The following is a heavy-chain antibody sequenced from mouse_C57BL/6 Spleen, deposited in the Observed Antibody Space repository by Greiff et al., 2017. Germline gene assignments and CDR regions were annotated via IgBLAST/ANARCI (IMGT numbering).Heavy chain of an antibody. CDR3: ARQGYGSSYCAMGY. Sequence: QVQLKESGPGLVAPSQSLSITCTVSGFSLTSYGVHWVRQPPGKGLEWLVVIWSDGSPTYNSALKSRLSISKDNSKSQVFLKMNSLQTDDTAMYYCARQGYGSSYCAMGYWGQGTSVTVSS. CDR1: GFSLTSYG. CDR2: IWSDGSP. D-gene: IGHD1-1*01. V-gene: IGHV2-6-1*01. J-gene: IGHJ4*01.